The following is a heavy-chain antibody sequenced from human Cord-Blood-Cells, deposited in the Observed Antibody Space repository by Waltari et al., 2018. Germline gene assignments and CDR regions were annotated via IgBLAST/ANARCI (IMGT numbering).Heavy chain of an antibody. Sequence: QVQLVKSGAEVKKHGSSVKVSCKASGGTFTSNAISWVRQAPGKGLEWMGGIMPIFGTATYAQKFQGRVPIHPDQPTSTAYMELCSLRSEDTAVYYCARALDTYYYESSSYYYTAYWGQGTLVTVAS. V-gene: IGHV1-69*01. D-gene: IGHD3-22*01. CDR1: GGTFTSNA. CDR2: IMPIFGTA. J-gene: IGHJ4*02. CDR3: ARALDTYYYESSSYYYTAY.